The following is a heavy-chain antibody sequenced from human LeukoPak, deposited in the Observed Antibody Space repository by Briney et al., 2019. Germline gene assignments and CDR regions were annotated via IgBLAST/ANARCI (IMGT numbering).Heavy chain of an antibody. CDR3: ARELLRFNVGGQVGY. V-gene: IGHV3-64*01. J-gene: IGHJ4*02. CDR1: GFTFSSYG. Sequence: QPGGSLRLSCAASGFTFSSYGMHWVRQAPGKGLEYVSAISSNGANTFYANSVKGRFTISRDNSKNTLYLQMGSLKPEDMAVYYCARELLRFNVGGQVGYWGQGTLVTVSS. D-gene: IGHD3-3*01. CDR2: ISSNGANT.